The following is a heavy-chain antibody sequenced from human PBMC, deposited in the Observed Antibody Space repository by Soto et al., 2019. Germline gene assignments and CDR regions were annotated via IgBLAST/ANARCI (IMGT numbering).Heavy chain of an antibody. J-gene: IGHJ4*02. CDR2: IHISGST. CDR1: GGSISSYY. CDR3: SKSPDDCSSTSCYNFDY. D-gene: IGHD2-2*02. Sequence: SETLSLTCTVSGGSISSYYWSWIRQPAGKGLEWIGRIHISGSTNYNPSLKSRVTMSVDTSKNQFSLKLSSVTAADTAVYYCSKSPDDCSSTSCYNFDYWGQGTLVTVSS. V-gene: IGHV4-4*07.